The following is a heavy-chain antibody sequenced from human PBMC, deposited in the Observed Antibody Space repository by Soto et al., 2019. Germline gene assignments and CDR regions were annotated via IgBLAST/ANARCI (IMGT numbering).Heavy chain of an antibody. CDR1: GFTFSSYW. CDR3: AREGFRGVMSYYGMAV. D-gene: IGHD3-16*01. CDR2: IKQDGSEK. Sequence: EVQLVESGGGLVQPGGSLRLSCAASGFTFSSYWMSWVRQAPGKGLEWVANIKQDGSEKYYVDSVKGRFTISRDNAKNSLYLQMNRLRAEDTAVYYCAREGFRGVMSYYGMAVWGQGATVTVSS. J-gene: IGHJ6*02. V-gene: IGHV3-7*04.